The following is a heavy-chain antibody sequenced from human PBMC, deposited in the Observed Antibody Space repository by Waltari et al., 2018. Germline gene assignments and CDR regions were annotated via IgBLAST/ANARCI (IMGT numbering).Heavy chain of an antibody. D-gene: IGHD2-8*02. Sequence: QVQLVQSGAEVKKPGASVKVSCKASGYTFTGYYMHWVRQAPGQGLEWMGRINPNRGGTNYAQKFQGRVTMTRDTSISTAYMELSRLRSDDTAVYYCAIGQRWGTPLDYWGQGTLVTVSS. J-gene: IGHJ4*02. CDR2: INPNRGGT. CDR3: AIGQRWGTPLDY. V-gene: IGHV1-2*06. CDR1: GYTFTGYY.